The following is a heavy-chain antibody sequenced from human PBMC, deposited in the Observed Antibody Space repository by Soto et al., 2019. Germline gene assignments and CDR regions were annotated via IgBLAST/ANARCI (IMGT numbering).Heavy chain of an antibody. Sequence: PGGSLRLSCAASGFTFSSYEMNWVRQAPGKGLEWVSYISSSGSTIYYADSVKGRFTISRDNAKNSLYLQMNSLRAEDTAVYYCARDTDPYYDILTGYYTNAFDIWGQGTMVTVSS. CDR1: GFTFSSYE. CDR2: ISSSGSTI. D-gene: IGHD3-9*01. J-gene: IGHJ3*02. V-gene: IGHV3-48*03. CDR3: ARDTDPYYDILTGYYTNAFDI.